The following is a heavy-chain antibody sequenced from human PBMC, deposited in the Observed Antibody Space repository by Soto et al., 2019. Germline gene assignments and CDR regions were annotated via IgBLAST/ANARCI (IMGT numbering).Heavy chain of an antibody. Sequence: QLQLQESGPGLVKPSETLSLTCSVFGGSIRSTRYYWGWVRQPPGKGLEWLGSIYYTGATQYNPSLEGPVTMSVDTSMNQFSLKLRFVTAADSAIYYCAREDRDDNRGPGNWGQGTLVTVSS. D-gene: IGHD1-1*01. CDR2: IYYTGAT. J-gene: IGHJ1*01. CDR1: GGSIRSTRYY. V-gene: IGHV4-39*02. CDR3: AREDRDDNRGPGN.